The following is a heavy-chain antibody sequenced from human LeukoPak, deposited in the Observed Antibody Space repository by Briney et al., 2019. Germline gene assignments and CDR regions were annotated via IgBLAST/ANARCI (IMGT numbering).Heavy chain of an antibody. CDR2: ISYDGSNK. J-gene: IGHJ4*02. D-gene: IGHD3-10*01. CDR1: GFTFSSYG. V-gene: IGHV3-30*03. CDR3: AREGTGDFDY. Sequence: SGGSLRLPCAASGFTFSSYGMHGVRQAPGKGLEWVAVISYDGSNKYYADSVKGRFTISRDNSKNTLYLQMNSLRAEDTAVYYCAREGTGDFDYWGQGTLVTVSS.